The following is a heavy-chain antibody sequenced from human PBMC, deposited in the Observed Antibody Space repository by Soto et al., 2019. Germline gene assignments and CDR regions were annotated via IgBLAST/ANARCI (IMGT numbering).Heavy chain of an antibody. CDR1: GFTFSSYS. Sequence: PGGSLRLSCAASGFTFSSYSMNWVRQAPGKGLEWVSSISSSSSYIYYADSVKGRFTISRDNAKNSLYLQMNSLRAEDTAVYYCARGNSWSSYNWFDPWGQGTLVTVSS. D-gene: IGHD2-15*01. J-gene: IGHJ5*02. V-gene: IGHV3-21*01. CDR3: ARGNSWSSYNWFDP. CDR2: ISSSSSYI.